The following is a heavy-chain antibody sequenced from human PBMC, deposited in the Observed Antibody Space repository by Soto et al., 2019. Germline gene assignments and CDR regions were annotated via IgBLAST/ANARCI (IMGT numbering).Heavy chain of an antibody. CDR3: AKEGGKNYDSSGDFRGTYYYYGMDV. J-gene: IGHJ6*02. Sequence: TSETLSLTCTVSGGSISSGDYYWSWIRQPPGKGLEWIGYIYYSGSTYYNPSLKSRVTISVDTSKNQFSLKLSSVTAADTAVYYCAKEGGKNYDSSGDFRGTYYYYGMDVWGQGTTVTVSS. CDR1: GGSISSGDYY. V-gene: IGHV4-30-4*01. CDR2: IYYSGST. D-gene: IGHD3-22*01.